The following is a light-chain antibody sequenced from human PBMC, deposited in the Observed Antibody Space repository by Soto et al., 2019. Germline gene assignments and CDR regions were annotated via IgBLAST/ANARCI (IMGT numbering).Light chain of an antibody. V-gene: IGKV1-39*01. CDR3: QQSYSSPNT. CDR2: AAS. J-gene: IGKJ2*01. CDR1: QSISTY. Sequence: DLQMTQSPSSLSASVGDRVTISCRASQSISTYLNWYRQKPRKAPELLIYAASSLESGVPSRFSGSGSGTDFTLTISNLQPEDFSSYYCQQSYSSPNTFGQGTKLEI.